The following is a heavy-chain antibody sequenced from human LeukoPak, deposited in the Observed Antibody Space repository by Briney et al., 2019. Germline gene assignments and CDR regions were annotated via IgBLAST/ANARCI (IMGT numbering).Heavy chain of an antibody. CDR3: ARDPYGDYGRGYFDY. V-gene: IGHV1-18*01. D-gene: IGHD4-17*01. Sequence: ISAYNGNTNYAQKLQGRVTMTTDTSTSTAYMELRSLRSDDTAVYYCARDPYGDYGRGYFDYWGQGTLVTVSS. CDR2: ISAYNGNT. J-gene: IGHJ4*02.